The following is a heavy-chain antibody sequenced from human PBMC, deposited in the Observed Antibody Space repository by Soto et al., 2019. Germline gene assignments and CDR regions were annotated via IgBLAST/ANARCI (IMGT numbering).Heavy chain of an antibody. Sequence: GGSLRLSCAASGFTFSSYGMSWVRQAPGKGLEWVSVMSGSGGSTYYADSVKGRFTISRDNSKNTLYLQMNSLRAEDTAVYYCAKDLAAARFPENYYNYHYMDVWGKGTTVTVSS. CDR2: MSGSGGST. D-gene: IGHD6-6*01. CDR3: AKDLAAARFPENYYNYHYMDV. J-gene: IGHJ6*03. CDR1: GFTFSSYG. V-gene: IGHV3-23*01.